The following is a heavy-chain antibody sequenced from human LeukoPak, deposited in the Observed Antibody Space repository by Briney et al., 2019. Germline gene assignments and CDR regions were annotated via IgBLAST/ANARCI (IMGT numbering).Heavy chain of an antibody. V-gene: IGHV1-2*02. CDR2: INPNSGGT. D-gene: IGHD3-22*01. CDR1: GYTFTGYY. J-gene: IGHJ4*02. CDR3: ARDQAVNYYDSGGYNPSDY. Sequence: ASVKVSCKASGYTFTGYYMHWVRQAPGQGLEWMGWINPNSGGTNYAQKFQGRVTMTRDTSISTAYMELSRLRSDDTAVYYCARDQAVNYYDSGGYNPSDYWGQGTLVTVSS.